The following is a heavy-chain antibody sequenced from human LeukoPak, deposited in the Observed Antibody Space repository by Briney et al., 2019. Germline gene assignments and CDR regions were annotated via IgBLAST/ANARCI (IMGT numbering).Heavy chain of an antibody. D-gene: IGHD5-24*01. CDR3: ARGARAGYNLEPFDY. J-gene: IGHJ4*02. CDR1: GGSISNYY. V-gene: IGHV4-59*08. Sequence: SETLSLTCTVSGGSISNYYWSWIRQPPGKGLEWIGYIYYSGRTDYNPSLKSRVTISVDTSKSQFSLKLSSVTAADTAVYYCARGARAGYNLEPFDYWGQGTLVTVSS. CDR2: IYYSGRT.